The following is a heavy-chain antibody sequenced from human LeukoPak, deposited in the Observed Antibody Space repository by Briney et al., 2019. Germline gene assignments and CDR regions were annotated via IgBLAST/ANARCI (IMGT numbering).Heavy chain of an antibody. V-gene: IGHV3-23*01. CDR2: ISGGGYST. Sequence: GGSLRLSRAASGFTFSSYAMSWVRQAPGKGLEWVSAISGGGYSTYYGDSVKGRFTISRDNSKNTLYLQMSSLRAEDTAVYYCAKRGDVYAYDYWGQGTLVTVSS. CDR1: GFTFSSYA. J-gene: IGHJ4*02. D-gene: IGHD5/OR15-5a*01. CDR3: AKRGDVYAYDY.